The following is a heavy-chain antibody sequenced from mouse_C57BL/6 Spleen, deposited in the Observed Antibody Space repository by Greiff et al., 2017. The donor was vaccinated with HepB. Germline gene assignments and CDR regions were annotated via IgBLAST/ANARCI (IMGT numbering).Heavy chain of an antibody. Sequence: VQLQQPGAELVKPGASVKLSCKASGYTFTSYWMHWVKQRPGQGLEWIGMIHPNSGSTNYNEKFKSKATLTVDKSSSTAYMQLSSLTSEDSAVYYCALYYGSHYWYFDVWGTGTTVTVSS. CDR2: IHPNSGST. CDR3: ALYYGSHYWYFDV. CDR1: GYTFTSYW. D-gene: IGHD1-1*01. V-gene: IGHV1-64*01. J-gene: IGHJ1*03.